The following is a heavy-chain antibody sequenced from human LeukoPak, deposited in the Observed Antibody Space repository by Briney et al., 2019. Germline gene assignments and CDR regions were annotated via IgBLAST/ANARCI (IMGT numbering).Heavy chain of an antibody. V-gene: IGHV3-30-3*01. CDR3: CITMVRGVRGY. Sequence: PGGSLRLSCAASGFTFSSYAMHWVRQAPGKGLEWVAVISYDGSNKYYADSVKGRFTISRDNSKNTLYLQMNSLRAEDTAVYYCCITMVRGVRGYWGQGTLVTVSS. CDR1: GFTFSSYA. J-gene: IGHJ4*02. D-gene: IGHD3-10*01. CDR2: ISYDGSNK.